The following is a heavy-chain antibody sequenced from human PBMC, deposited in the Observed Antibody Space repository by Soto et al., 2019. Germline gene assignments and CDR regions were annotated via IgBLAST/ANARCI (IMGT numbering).Heavy chain of an antibody. Sequence: EVQLLESGGGLVQPGGSLRLSCAASGFTLSSYGMSWVRQAPGKGLEWVSAIRGSDGSTYYADSVKGRFTFSRDNSKNTLYLQMNSLRVEDTAVDYCATDVNYDMLAGYYFYWGQGTLVTVSS. CDR2: IRGSDGST. V-gene: IGHV3-23*01. J-gene: IGHJ4*02. CDR1: GFTLSSYG. D-gene: IGHD3-9*01. CDR3: ATDVNYDMLAGYYFY.